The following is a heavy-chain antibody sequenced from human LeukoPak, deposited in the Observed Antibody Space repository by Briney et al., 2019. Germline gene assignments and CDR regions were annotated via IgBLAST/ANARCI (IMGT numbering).Heavy chain of an antibody. CDR2: ISGSRGGT. J-gene: IGHJ4*02. CDR1: GFTFSSYA. CDR3: AKGGLVVVPAIDY. D-gene: IGHD2-15*01. V-gene: IGHV3-23*01. Sequence: GGSLRLSCSASGFTFSSYAMTWVRQAPGKGLEWVSTISGSRGGTYYADSVKGRFTISRDNSKNTLYLQMNSLRAEDTAVYYCAKGGLVVVPAIDYWGQGTLVTVSS.